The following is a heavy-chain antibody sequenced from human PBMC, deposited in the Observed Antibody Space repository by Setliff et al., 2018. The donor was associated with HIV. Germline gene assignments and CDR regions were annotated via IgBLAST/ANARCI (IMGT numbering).Heavy chain of an antibody. J-gene: IGHJ4*02. V-gene: IGHV4-4*07. CDR2: INPSGIT. CDR3: ARDAFLSAAGGTLPLDN. Sequence: KPSETLSLTCTVSGASISSHFWSWIRQPAGKGLEWIGRINPSGITNYNPSLRSRLTMSVDTSKNQISLKLTSVTAADTAVYYCARDAFLSAAGGTLPLDNWGQGTLVTVSS. D-gene: IGHD6-13*01. CDR1: GASISSHF.